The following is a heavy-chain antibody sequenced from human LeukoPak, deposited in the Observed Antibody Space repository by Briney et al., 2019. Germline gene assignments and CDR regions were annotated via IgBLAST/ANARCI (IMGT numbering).Heavy chain of an antibody. CDR1: GFTFSSYA. CDR2: ISYDGSNK. J-gene: IGHJ5*02. Sequence: GGSLRLSCAASGFTFSSYAMHWVRQAPGKGLEWVAVISYDGSNKYYADSVKGRFTISRDNSKNTLYLQMNSLRAEDTAVYYCARDPRNWSGYSQGDPWGQGTLVTVSS. CDR3: ARDPRNWSGYSQGDP. V-gene: IGHV3-30-3*01. D-gene: IGHD3-3*01.